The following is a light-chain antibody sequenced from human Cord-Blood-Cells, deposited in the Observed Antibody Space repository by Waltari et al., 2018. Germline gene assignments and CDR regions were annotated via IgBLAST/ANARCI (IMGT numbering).Light chain of an antibody. CDR3: QQSYSTLCT. CDR1: QSISSY. Sequence: DIQMTQSPSSLSASVGDRVTITCRASQSISSYLNWYQQKPGKAPKLLIYAASSLQSGVPSRFSGSGSETDFTLTISSLQPEDFATYYCQQSYSTLCTFGPGTKVDI. J-gene: IGKJ3*01. V-gene: IGKV1-39*01. CDR2: AAS.